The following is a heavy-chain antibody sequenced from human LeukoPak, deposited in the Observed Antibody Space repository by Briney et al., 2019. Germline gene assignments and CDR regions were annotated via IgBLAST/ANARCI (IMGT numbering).Heavy chain of an antibody. CDR1: GFTFDDYA. CDR2: ISWNSGSI. V-gene: IGHV3-9*01. D-gene: IGHD6-19*01. CDR3: AKDVIGWRYFDY. Sequence: TGGSLRLSCAASGFTFDDYAMHWVRQAPGKGLEGVSGISWNSGSIGYADSVKGRFTISRDNAKNSLYLQMNSLRAEDTALYYCAKDVIGWRYFDYWGQGTLVTVSS. J-gene: IGHJ4*02.